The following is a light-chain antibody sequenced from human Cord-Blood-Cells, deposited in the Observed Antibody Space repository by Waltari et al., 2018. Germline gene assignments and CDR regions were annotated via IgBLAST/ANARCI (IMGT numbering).Light chain of an antibody. CDR1: NIGSKS. Sequence: SYVLTQPPSVSVAPGKTARITCGGNNIGSKSVQWYQQKPGQAPVLVIYYDSEGPSGIPERFSGSNSGSTATLTISRVEAGDEADYYCQVWDSSSDHVVFGGGTKLTVL. CDR3: QVWDSSSDHVV. J-gene: IGLJ2*01. CDR2: YDS. V-gene: IGLV3-21*04.